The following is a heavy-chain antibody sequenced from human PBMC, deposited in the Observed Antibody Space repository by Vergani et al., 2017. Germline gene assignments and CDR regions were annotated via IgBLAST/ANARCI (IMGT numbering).Heavy chain of an antibody. Sequence: QITLKESGPTLVKPTQTLTLTCTFSGFSLSNARMGVSWIRQPPGKALEWLAHIFSNDEKSYSTSLKSRLTISKDTSKSQVVLTMTNMDPVDTATYYCARITFRSYAPDYYYMDVWGKGTTVTVSS. V-gene: IGHV2-26*01. CDR2: IFSNDEK. J-gene: IGHJ6*03. CDR3: ARITFRSYAPDYYYMDV. D-gene: IGHD1-26*01. CDR1: GFSLSNARMG.